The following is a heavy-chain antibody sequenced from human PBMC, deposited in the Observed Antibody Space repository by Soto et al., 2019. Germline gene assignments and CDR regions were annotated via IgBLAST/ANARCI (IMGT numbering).Heavy chain of an antibody. V-gene: IGHV3-64D*06. CDR1: GFTFSSYA. D-gene: IGHD3-9*01. CDR3: VKGLLRYFDWLQSSTYYYGMDV. J-gene: IGHJ6*02. CDR2: ISSNGGST. Sequence: GGSLRLSCSASGFTFSSYAMHWVRQAPGKGLEYVSAISSNGGSTYYADSVKGRFTISRDNSKNTLYLQMSSLRAEDTAVYYCVKGLLRYFDWLQSSTYYYGMDVWGQGTTVTVSS.